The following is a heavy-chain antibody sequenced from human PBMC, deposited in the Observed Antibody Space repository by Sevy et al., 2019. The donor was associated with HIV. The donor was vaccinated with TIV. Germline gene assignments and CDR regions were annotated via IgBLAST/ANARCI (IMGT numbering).Heavy chain of an antibody. CDR1: GFTFSSYA. CDR2: ISYDGSNK. D-gene: IGHD3-10*01. CDR3: ARDQYYYGSGSALTNFDL. Sequence: GGSLRLSCAASGFTFSSYAMHWVRQAPGKGLEWVAVISYDGSNKYYADSVKGRFTISIDNSKNTLYLQMNSLRAEDTAVYYCARDQYYYGSGSALTNFDLWGRGTLVTVSS. J-gene: IGHJ2*01. V-gene: IGHV3-30*04.